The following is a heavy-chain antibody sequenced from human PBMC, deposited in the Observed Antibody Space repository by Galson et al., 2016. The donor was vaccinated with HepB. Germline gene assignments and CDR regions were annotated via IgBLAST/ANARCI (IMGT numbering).Heavy chain of an antibody. CDR3: VRRSSDAFDI. V-gene: IGHV5-51*01. J-gene: IGHJ3*02. CDR2: IYPGDSDT. D-gene: IGHD3-10*01. Sequence: QSGAEVKKPGESLKISCEGSGYSFTSYWIGWVRQMPGKGLEWMGTIYPGDSDTRYSPSSQGQVTISADKSISAAYLQWNSLKASDTAIYYCVRRSSDAFDIWGQGTMVTVSS. CDR1: GYSFTSYW.